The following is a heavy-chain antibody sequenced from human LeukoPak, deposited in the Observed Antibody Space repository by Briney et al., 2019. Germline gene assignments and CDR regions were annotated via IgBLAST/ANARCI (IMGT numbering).Heavy chain of an antibody. V-gene: IGHV3-23*01. D-gene: IGHD6-13*01. Sequence: GGSLRLSCAVSGFTFSNYAMSWVRQAPGRGLEWVSAISGDADSTYYADSVKGRFTISRDNSKNSLYLQMNSLRAEDTAVYYCGVFAAAASHYWGQGTLVTVSS. CDR2: ISGDADST. J-gene: IGHJ4*02. CDR1: GFTFSNYA. CDR3: GVFAAAASHY.